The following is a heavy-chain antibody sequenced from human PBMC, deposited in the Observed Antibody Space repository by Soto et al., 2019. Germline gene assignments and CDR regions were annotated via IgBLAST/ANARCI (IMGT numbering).Heavy chain of an antibody. CDR1: GYTFTSYS. Sequence: ASVKVFCKASGYTFTSYSIHWVRQAPGQGLEWIGWINTDNGDAKYSQKFQGRVTITRDTSASTAYMELSSLRSEDTAVYYCARDRGITMVRGVTSPEDWGQGTMVTVSS. CDR2: INTDNGDA. CDR3: ARDRGITMVRGVTSPED. V-gene: IGHV1-3*04. J-gene: IGHJ3*01. D-gene: IGHD3-10*01.